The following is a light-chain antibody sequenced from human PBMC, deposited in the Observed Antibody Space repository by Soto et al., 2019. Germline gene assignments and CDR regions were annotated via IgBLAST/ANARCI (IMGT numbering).Light chain of an antibody. CDR1: QSVSSN. CDR2: GAS. Sequence: EIVMTQSPATLSVSPGERATLSCRASQSVSSNLAWYQQKPGQAPRLLTHGASTRATGIQARFSGSGSGTEFPLTISSLQSEYFAVYYCHQYNKWPRTFGQGTKVEIK. J-gene: IGKJ1*01. V-gene: IGKV3-15*01. CDR3: HQYNKWPRT.